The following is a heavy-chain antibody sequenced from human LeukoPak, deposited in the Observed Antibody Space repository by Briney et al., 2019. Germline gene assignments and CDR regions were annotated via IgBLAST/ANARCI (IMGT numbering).Heavy chain of an antibody. CDR2: IYYSGST. D-gene: IGHD3-22*01. CDR3: AKSGYYYGVDY. V-gene: IGHV4-31*03. J-gene: IGHJ4*02. Sequence: PSETLSLTCTVSGGSISSGGYYWSWIRQHPGKSLEWIGYIYYSGSTYYNPSLKSRVTISVDTSKNQFSLKLSSVTAADTAVYYCAKSGYYYGVDYWGQGTLVTVSS. CDR1: GGSISSGGYY.